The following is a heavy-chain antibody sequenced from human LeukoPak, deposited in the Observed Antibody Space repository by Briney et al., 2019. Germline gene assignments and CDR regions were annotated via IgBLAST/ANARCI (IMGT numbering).Heavy chain of an antibody. CDR2: ISYDGSNK. CDR1: GFTFSSYG. J-gene: IGHJ4*02. V-gene: IGHV3-30*18. D-gene: IGHD6-19*01. CDR3: AKEGSGWSTFYYFDY. Sequence: GGSLRLSCAASGFTFSSYGMHWVRQAPGKGLEWVAVISYDGSNKYYADSVKGRFTISRDNSKNTLYLQMNSLRAEDTAVYYCAKEGSGWSTFYYFDYWGQGTLVTVSS.